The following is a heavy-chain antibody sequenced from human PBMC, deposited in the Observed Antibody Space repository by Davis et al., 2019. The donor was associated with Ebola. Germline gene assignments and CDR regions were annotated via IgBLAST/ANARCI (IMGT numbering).Heavy chain of an antibody. D-gene: IGHD1-26*01. Sequence: GESLKISCAASGFIFSSYVMSWVRQAPGKGLEWVSTLGTSADTYYADSVKGRFTISRDNSKNTLYLQMNSLRAEDTAVYYCAVGATLGMDVWGKGTTVTVSS. CDR1: GFIFSSYV. J-gene: IGHJ6*04. CDR2: LGTSADT. CDR3: AVGATLGMDV. V-gene: IGHV3-23*01.